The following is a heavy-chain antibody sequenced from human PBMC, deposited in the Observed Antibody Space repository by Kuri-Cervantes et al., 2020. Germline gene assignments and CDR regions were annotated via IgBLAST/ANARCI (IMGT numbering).Heavy chain of an antibody. CDR3: ARDPYSSGWYSVHYYDSSGYLDY. J-gene: IGHJ4*02. CDR1: GGTFSSYA. V-gene: IGHV1-69*13. D-gene: IGHD3-22*01. CDR2: IIPIFGTA. Sequence: SVKVSCKASGGTFSSYAISWVRQAPGQGLEWMGGIIPIFGTANYAQKFQGRVTITADESTSTAYMELSSLRSEDTAVYYCARDPYSSGWYSVHYYDSSGYLDYWGQGTLVTVSS.